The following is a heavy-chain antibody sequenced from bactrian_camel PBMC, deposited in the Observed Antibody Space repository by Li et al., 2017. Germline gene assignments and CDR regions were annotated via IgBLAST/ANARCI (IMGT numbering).Heavy chain of an antibody. CDR2: ISTGTGST. V-gene: IGHV3S54*01. CDR3: ASTIGWTLSEYNY. J-gene: IGHJ4*01. CDR1: ADITANC. D-gene: IGHD2*01. Sequence: GGAVQAGASLTLSCVASADITANCMGWFRQTSGTERERVASISTGTGSTYYADSVQGRFTISRGNAKNTVYLRMNSLKSEDTALYYCASTIGWTLSEYNYWGQGTQVTVS.